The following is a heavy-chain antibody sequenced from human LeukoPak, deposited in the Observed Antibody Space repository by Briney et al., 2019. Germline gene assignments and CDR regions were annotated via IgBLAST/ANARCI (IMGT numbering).Heavy chain of an antibody. CDR3: AKPSSGWYFDY. CDR1: GFTFSSYG. J-gene: IGHJ4*02. Sequence: GGTLRLSCAASGFTFSSYGMSWVRQAPGKGLEWVSAISGSGGSTYYADSVKGRFTISRDNSKNTLYLQMNSQRAEDTAVYYCAKPSSGWYFDYWGQGTLVTVSS. V-gene: IGHV3-23*01. CDR2: ISGSGGST. D-gene: IGHD6-19*01.